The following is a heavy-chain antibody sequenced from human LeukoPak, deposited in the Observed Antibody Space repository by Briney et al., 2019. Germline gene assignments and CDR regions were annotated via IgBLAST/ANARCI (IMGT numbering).Heavy chain of an antibody. Sequence: GGSLKLSCAASGFTVSSNYMSWVRQAPGKGLEWVSVIYSGGSTYYADSVKGRFTISRDNSKNTLYLQMNSLRPEDTAVYYCARDPGGNWGYWGQGTLVTVSS. D-gene: IGHD7-27*01. CDR1: GFTVSSNY. J-gene: IGHJ4*02. V-gene: IGHV3-66*01. CDR3: ARDPGGNWGY. CDR2: IYSGGST.